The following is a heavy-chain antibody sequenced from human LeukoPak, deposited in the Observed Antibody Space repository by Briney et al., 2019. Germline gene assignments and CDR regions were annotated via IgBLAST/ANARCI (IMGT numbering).Heavy chain of an antibody. Sequence: GGSLRLSYAASGFTFSSSAMSWVRQAPGKGLEWVSTISGSDSSTHYADSVKGRFTISRDNSKNTLYLQMNSLRADDTAVYYCAKSGYYRFDYWGQGTLVTVSS. V-gene: IGHV3-23*01. CDR2: ISGSDSST. J-gene: IGHJ4*02. CDR3: AKSGYYRFDY. CDR1: GFTFSSSA. D-gene: IGHD1-26*01.